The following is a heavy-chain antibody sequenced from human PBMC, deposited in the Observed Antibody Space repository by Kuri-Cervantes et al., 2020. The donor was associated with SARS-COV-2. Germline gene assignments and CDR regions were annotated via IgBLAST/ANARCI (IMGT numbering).Heavy chain of an antibody. Sequence: GESLKISCAASGFTFSSYAMHWVRQAPGKGLEWVAVISYDGSNKYYADSVKGRFTISRDNSKNTLYLQMNSLRAEDTAVYYCAREGIHDIVVVPAAIALDYWGRGTLVTVSS. CDR2: ISYDGSNK. CDR3: AREGIHDIVVVPAAIALDY. J-gene: IGHJ4*02. CDR1: GFTFSSYA. V-gene: IGHV3-30-3*01. D-gene: IGHD2-2*01.